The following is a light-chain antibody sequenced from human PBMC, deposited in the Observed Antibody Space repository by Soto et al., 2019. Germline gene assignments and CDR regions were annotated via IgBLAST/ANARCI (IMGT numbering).Light chain of an antibody. Sequence: DIQMTESPSSLSASVGDRVTITCRVSQSISSYLNWYQQKPSKAPKLLIYAASSLQSGVPSRFSGRGSETDFALTISSLQPEDFTFYYCQQSYSTPLTCRGGTKVDI. CDR3: QQSYSTPLT. J-gene: IGKJ4*01. CDR1: QSISSY. V-gene: IGKV1-39*01. CDR2: AAS.